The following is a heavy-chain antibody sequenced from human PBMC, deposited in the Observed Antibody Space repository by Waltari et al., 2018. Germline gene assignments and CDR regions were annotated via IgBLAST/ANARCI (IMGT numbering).Heavy chain of an antibody. CDR3: ARTSTIFGVVTYYYYGMDV. J-gene: IGHJ6*02. V-gene: IGHV3-NL1*01. CDR1: GFTFSSYG. D-gene: IGHD3-3*01. Sequence: QVQLVESGGGVVQPGRSLRLSCAASGFTFSSYGMHWVRQAPGKGLEWVSVIYSGGSTYYADAVKGRFTISRDNSKNTLYLQMNSLRAEDTAVYYCARTSTIFGVVTYYYYGMDVWGQGTTVTVSS. CDR2: IYSGGST.